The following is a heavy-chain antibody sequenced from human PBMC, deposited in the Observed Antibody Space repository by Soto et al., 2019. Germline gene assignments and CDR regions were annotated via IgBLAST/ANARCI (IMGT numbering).Heavy chain of an antibody. Sequence: SVKVSCKASGGTFSSYAISWVRQAPGQGLEWMGGIIPIFGTANYAQKFQGRVTITADESTSTAYMELSSLRSEDTAVYYCARSTEYYYDGSGYSAPLLYWGQGTLVTVSS. J-gene: IGHJ4*02. CDR2: IIPIFGTA. D-gene: IGHD3-22*01. V-gene: IGHV1-69*13. CDR3: ARSTEYYYDGSGYSAPLLY. CDR1: GGTFSSYA.